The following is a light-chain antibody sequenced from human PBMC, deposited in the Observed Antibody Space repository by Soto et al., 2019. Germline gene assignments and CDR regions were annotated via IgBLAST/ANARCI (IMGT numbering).Light chain of an antibody. J-gene: IGKJ5*01. CDR2: DVS. V-gene: IGKV3-15*01. CDR3: QQYNNWPFS. CDR1: QGVTTN. Sequence: EKVMTQCPPTLSLSPGERATLSSRAGQGVTTNFGWYQQKSGQSPRLLIYDVSIRATGVPARFSGTGSETDFTLTISGLQSEDSAVYFCQQYNNWPFSFGQGTRLEI.